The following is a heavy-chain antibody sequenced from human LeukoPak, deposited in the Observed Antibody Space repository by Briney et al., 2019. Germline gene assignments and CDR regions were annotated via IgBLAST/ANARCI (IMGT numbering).Heavy chain of an antibody. D-gene: IGHD5-18*01. V-gene: IGHV4-30-4*01. CDR3: ARDSYSYGYGGFDY. Sequence: PSQTLSLTCTVSGGSISNGDCYWSWIRQSPGKGLEWIGYIYSTGNTYYNPSCKSRVLISLDTSKNQFSLELNSVTAADTAVYYCARDSYSYGYGGFDYWGQGILVTVSS. J-gene: IGHJ4*02. CDR1: GGSISNGDCY. CDR2: IYSTGNT.